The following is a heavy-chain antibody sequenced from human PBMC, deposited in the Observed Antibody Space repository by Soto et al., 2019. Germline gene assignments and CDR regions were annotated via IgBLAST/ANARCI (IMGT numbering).Heavy chain of an antibody. Sequence: GGPLRLPWQPLGFPFSSYSWTWVGQAPGKGLEWVSSISSSSSYIYYADSVKGRFTISRDNAKNSLYLQMNSLRAEDTAVYYCARSSSWYYFDYWGQGTLVTVSS. D-gene: IGHD6-13*01. V-gene: IGHV3-21*01. CDR3: ARSSSWYYFDY. J-gene: IGHJ4*02. CDR1: GFPFSSYS. CDR2: ISSSSSYI.